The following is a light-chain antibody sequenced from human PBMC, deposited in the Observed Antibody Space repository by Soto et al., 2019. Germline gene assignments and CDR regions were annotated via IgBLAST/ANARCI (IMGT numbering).Light chain of an antibody. CDR3: QQSYSITLT. CDR1: QSIRRY. Sequence: DIQMTQSPSSLSASVGDRVTITGRASQSIRRYLNWYQQKPGKAPNLXIYVASSLQSEVQSRFSGSGSGTDFTLTISSLQPEDFATYYCQQSYSITLTFGGGTKVDIK. J-gene: IGKJ4*01. V-gene: IGKV1-39*01. CDR2: VAS.